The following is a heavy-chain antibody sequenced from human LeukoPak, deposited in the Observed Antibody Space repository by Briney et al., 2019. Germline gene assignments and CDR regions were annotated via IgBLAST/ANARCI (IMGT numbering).Heavy chain of an antibody. J-gene: IGHJ4*02. V-gene: IGHV5-51*07. CDR2: IYPGDSDT. Sequence: GESLKISCKGSGYSFTSYWIGWVHQMPGKGLEWMGIIYPGDSDTRYSPSFQGQVTISADKSITTAYLQWSSLKASDTAMYYCARHGSYYDSSGYYSIDYWGQGTLVTVSS. CDR1: GYSFTSYW. CDR3: ARHGSYYDSSGYYSIDY. D-gene: IGHD3-22*01.